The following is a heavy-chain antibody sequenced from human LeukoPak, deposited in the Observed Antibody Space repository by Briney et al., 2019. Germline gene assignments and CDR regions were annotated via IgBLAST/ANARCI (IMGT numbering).Heavy chain of an antibody. CDR1: GGSITNNY. V-gene: IGHV4-59*13. J-gene: IGHJ4*02. Sequence: SETLSLTCTVSGGSITNNYWAWIGQPPGKGLEWIGYTHDSGNSNYNPSLRSRVTISIDTSKNQFSLKLTSVTAADTAVYYSARDRSAAPADYWGQGTLVTVSS. CDR3: ARDRSAAPADY. D-gene: IGHD6-13*01. CDR2: THDSGNS.